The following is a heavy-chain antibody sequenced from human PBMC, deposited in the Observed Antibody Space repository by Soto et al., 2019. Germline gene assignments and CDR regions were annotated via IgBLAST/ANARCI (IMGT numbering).Heavy chain of an antibody. Sequence: GGSLRLSCASSGFPFISYGMHCFRQAPGTGLEWVALIYFDGSNKYYADSVKGRFTISRDNSKNMLYLQMNSLRVEDTAVYYCARDRESESYYLLTYDAFNVWGQGTKVTVS. D-gene: IGHD1-26*01. CDR1: GFPFISYG. CDR3: ARDRESESYYLLTYDAFNV. J-gene: IGHJ3*01. V-gene: IGHV3-33*01. CDR2: IYFDGSNK.